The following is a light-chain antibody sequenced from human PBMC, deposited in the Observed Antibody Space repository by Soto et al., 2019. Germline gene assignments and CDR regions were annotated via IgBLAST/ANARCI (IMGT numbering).Light chain of an antibody. CDR2: DVS. CDR1: SSDVGGYNY. J-gene: IGLJ2*01. V-gene: IGLV2-14*01. CDR3: SSYTSSSLVV. Sequence: QSALTQPASVSGSPGQSITISCTGTSSDVGGYNYVSWYQQHPGKAPKLMIYDVSNRPSGVSNRFSGSKSGNTASLTISGLQAEDEADYYCSSYTSSSLVVSGGGTKVTVL.